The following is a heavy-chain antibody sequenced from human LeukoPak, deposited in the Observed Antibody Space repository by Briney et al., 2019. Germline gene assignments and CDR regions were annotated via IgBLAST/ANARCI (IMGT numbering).Heavy chain of an antibody. D-gene: IGHD3-10*01. Sequence: GGSLILSCAASGFTFSSFAMSWVRQAPGKGLEWVSVISGSGAATYYADSVKGRFTISRDNSKNTLYLQMNILRAEDTAVYYCAKALGGSGTYYNAYWGQGTLVTVPS. CDR1: GFTFSSFA. V-gene: IGHV3-23*01. CDR3: AKALGGSGTYYNAY. CDR2: ISGSGAAT. J-gene: IGHJ4*02.